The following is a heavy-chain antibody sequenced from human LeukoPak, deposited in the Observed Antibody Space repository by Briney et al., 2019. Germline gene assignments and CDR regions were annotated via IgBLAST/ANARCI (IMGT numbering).Heavy chain of an antibody. J-gene: IGHJ4*02. CDR3: ARHISHGGSYDY. CDR1: GGSISSYY. D-gene: IGHD1-26*01. V-gene: IGHV4-59*08. Sequence: ESSETLSLTCTVSGGSISSYYWSWIRQPPGKGLEWIGYVYYRGSTNYNPSLKSRVTISVDTSKNQFSLKLSSVTAADTAVYYCARHISHGGSYDYWGQGTLVTVSS. CDR2: VYYRGST.